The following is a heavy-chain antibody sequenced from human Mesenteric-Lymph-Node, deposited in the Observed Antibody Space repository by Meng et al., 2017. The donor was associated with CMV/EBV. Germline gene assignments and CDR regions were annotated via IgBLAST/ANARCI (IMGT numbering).Heavy chain of an antibody. J-gene: IGHJ4*02. V-gene: IGHV1-2*06. CDR3: AREYYYGSGSYYKGGDLYYVDY. D-gene: IGHD3-10*01. Sequence: YYMHCVRPAPGHGLEWMGRINPNSGGTNYAQKFQGRVTMTRATSISTAYMELSRLRSDDTAVYYCAREYYYGSGSYYKGGDLYYVDYWGQGTLVTVSS. CDR2: INPNSGGT. CDR1: YY.